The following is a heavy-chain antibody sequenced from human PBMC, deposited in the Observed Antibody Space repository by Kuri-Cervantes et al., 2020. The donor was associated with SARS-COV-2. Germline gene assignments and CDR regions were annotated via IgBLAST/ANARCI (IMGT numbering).Heavy chain of an antibody. V-gene: IGHV3-23*01. CDR3: AKVGDYDFWSGYYRENYFDY. J-gene: IGHJ4*02. Sequence: GGSLRLSCAASGFTFSSYAMSWVRQAPGKGLEWVSAISGSGGSTYYADSVKGRFTISRDNSKNTLYLQMNSLRAEDTAVYYCAKVGDYDFWSGYYRENYFDYWGQGTLVTVSS. D-gene: IGHD3-3*01. CDR2: ISGSGGST. CDR1: GFTFSSYA.